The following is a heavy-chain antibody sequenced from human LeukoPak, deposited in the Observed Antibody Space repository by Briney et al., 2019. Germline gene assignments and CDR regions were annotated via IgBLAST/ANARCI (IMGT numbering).Heavy chain of an antibody. CDR2: ISGSGGST. CDR3: AKGSAARPNYYYYMDV. V-gene: IGHV3-23*01. D-gene: IGHD6-6*01. Sequence: GGSLRLSCAASGFTFSSYAMSWVRHAPGKGLEWVSAISGSGGSTYYADSVKGRFTISRDNSKNTLYLQMNSLRAEDTAVYYCAKGSAARPNYYYYMDVWGKGTTVTVSS. CDR1: GFTFSSYA. J-gene: IGHJ6*03.